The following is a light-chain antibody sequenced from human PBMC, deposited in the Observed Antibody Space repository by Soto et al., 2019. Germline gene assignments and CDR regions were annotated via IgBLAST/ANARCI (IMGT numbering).Light chain of an antibody. J-gene: IGKJ1*01. V-gene: IGKV1-9*01. CDR1: QGISSY. CDR3: QQLNSYPWT. Sequence: DIQLTQSPSFLSASVGDRVTITCRASQGISSYLAWYQQKPGKAPKLLIYAASTLQSGVPSRFSGGGSGTEITLTISSLQPEDFVTYYCQQLNSYPWTFGQGTKVEIK. CDR2: AAS.